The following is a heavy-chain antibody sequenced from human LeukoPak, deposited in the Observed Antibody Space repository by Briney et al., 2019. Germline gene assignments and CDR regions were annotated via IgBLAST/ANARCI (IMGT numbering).Heavy chain of an antibody. CDR1: GYIFSNYW. CDR2: IYPGDSDT. CDR3: ARTDYGDYGGCDY. V-gene: IGHV5-51*01. Sequence: GESLKISCQASGYIFSNYWIGWVRQMPGKGLEWMAIIYPGDSDTRYSPSFQGQVTISADKSISTAYLQWSSLKASDTAMYYCARTDYGDYGGCDYWGQGTLVTVSS. J-gene: IGHJ4*02. D-gene: IGHD4-17*01.